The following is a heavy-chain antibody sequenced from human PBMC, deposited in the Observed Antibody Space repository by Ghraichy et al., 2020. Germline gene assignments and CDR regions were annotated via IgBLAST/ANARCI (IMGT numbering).Heavy chain of an antibody. J-gene: IGHJ4*02. D-gene: IGHD6-13*01. CDR1: GFTFSSYA. V-gene: IGHV3-23*01. CDR3: AKDERLPGYSSSWYGPTFDY. Sequence: GGSLRLSCAASGFTFSSYAMSWVRQAPGKGLEWVSAISGSGGSTYYADSVKGRFTISRDNSKNTLYLQMNSLRAEDTAVYYCAKDERLPGYSSSWYGPTFDYWGQGTLVTVSS. CDR2: ISGSGGST.